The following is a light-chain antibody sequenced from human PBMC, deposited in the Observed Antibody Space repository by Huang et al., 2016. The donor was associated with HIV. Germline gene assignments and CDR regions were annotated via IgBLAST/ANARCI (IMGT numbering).Light chain of an antibody. Sequence: DIQMTQSPSSLSASVGDRISITCRASQTISTFLNWYQQQPGKAPKLLIYAASNLQRGVSSRVSGTGSGTHFTLTVTGLQPDDFATYFCQQTSSVPLTFGGGTRVE. CDR3: QQTSSVPLT. CDR1: QTISTF. V-gene: IGKV1-39*01. CDR2: AAS. J-gene: IGKJ4*01.